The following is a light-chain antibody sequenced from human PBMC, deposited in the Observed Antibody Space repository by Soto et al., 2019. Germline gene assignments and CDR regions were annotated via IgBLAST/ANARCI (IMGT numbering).Light chain of an antibody. CDR1: QSISNW. Sequence: TLSAYKRDRLTLTCLASQSISNWVAWYQQKPGKPPKLLIYDASSLESGVPSRFSGSGSGTDFSLTITSLQPDDSATYYCRQYHSYWPWTVGQGTKVDIK. CDR3: RQYHSYWPWT. V-gene: IGKV1-5*01. J-gene: IGKJ1*01. CDR2: DAS.